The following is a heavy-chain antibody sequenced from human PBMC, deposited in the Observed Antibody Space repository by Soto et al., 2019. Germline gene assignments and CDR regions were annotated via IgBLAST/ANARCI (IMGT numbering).Heavy chain of an antibody. Sequence: GGSLRLSCAASGFTFSNAWINWVRQAPGKGLEWVGRIKRKTDGGTTDFAAPVKGRFAISRDDSKNMVYLQMNSLKTEDTGIYSCTTDSYSTMLVVGFDYWGHGTWVTAS. CDR3: TTDSYSTMLVVGFDY. CDR2: IKRKTDGGTT. V-gene: IGHV3-15*07. J-gene: IGHJ4*01. D-gene: IGHD3-22*01. CDR1: GFTFSNAW.